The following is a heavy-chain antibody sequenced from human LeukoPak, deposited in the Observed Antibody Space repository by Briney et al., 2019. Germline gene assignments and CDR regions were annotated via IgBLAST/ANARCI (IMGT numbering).Heavy chain of an antibody. D-gene: IGHD2-15*01. CDR3: ARHIPLEVVAAAYYFDY. Sequence: PSETLSLTCTVSGGSISSGNYYWSWIRQPAGKGLEWVGRIYTSGSTDYNPSLKSRVTISLDTSKNQFSLNLSSVTAADTAVYYCARHIPLEVVAAAYYFDYWGQGTLVTVSS. V-gene: IGHV4-61*02. J-gene: IGHJ4*02. CDR2: IYTSGST. CDR1: GGSISSGNYY.